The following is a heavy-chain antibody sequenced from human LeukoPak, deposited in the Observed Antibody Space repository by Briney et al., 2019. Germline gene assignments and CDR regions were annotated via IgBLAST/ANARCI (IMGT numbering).Heavy chain of an antibody. CDR1: AGSISSGGYY. J-gene: IGHJ5*02. CDR3: ARDLYCTNGVCEEWFDP. D-gene: IGHD2-8*01. V-gene: IGHV4-31*03. Sequence: PSQTLSLTCTVSAGSISSGGYYWSWIRQHPGKGLEWIGYIYYSGSTYYNPSLKSRGTISVDTSKNQFSLKLSSVTAADTAVYYCARDLYCTNGVCEEWFDPWGQGTLVTVSS. CDR2: IYYSGST.